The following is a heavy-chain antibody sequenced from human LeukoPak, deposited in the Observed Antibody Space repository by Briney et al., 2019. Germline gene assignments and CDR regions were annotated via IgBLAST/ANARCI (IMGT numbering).Heavy chain of an antibody. CDR2: ISAYSGNT. V-gene: IGHV1-18*01. CDR1: GYSFTSYG. J-gene: IGHJ4*02. D-gene: IGHD2-21*02. CDR3: ARDAVSTVTAGGIDY. Sequence: ASVKVSCKASGYSFTSYGIRWVRKAPGQGLEWMAWISAYSGNTEYAENIQGRVTMTTDTSTSTAYMELRSLRSDDTAVYYCARDAVSTVTAGGIDYWGQGTLVTVSS.